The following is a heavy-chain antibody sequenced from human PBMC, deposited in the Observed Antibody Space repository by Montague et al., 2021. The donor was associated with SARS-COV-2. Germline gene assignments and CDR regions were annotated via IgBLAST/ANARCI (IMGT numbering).Heavy chain of an antibody. D-gene: IGHD6-13*01. Sequence: SETLSLTCTVSGGSISSSSYYWGWIRQPPGKGLEWIGSLYYTGSTYHNPSLKSRVTISVDTSKNQFSLKLSSVTAADTAVYYCARDSCRWYYWFDHWGQGTPVTVSS. CDR2: LYYTGST. CDR1: GGSISSSSYY. J-gene: IGHJ5*02. V-gene: IGHV4-39*01. CDR3: ARDSCRWYYWFDH.